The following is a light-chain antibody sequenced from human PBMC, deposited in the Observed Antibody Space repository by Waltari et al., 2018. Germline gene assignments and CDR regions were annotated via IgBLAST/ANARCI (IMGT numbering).Light chain of an antibody. J-gene: IGLJ2*01. CDR1: NIGSKS. Sequence: SYVVTQSPSVSVAPGETARITCGGDNIGSKSVHWYKQRPGQAPVLVISYDSDRPSGIPERVSGSNSGNTATLTSSWVEAEDEADYYCLVWHSTIDHQGVFGGGTKLTVL. CDR2: YDS. V-gene: IGLV3-21*04. CDR3: LVWHSTIDHQGV.